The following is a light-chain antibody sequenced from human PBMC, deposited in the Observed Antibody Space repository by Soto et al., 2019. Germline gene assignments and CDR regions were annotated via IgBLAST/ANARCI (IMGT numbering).Light chain of an antibody. CDR2: DVR. Sequence: QSALTQPASVSGSPGQSITISCTGTSSDVGGYNYVSWYQQHPGKAPKLMIYDVRNRASGASNRFSGSKSGNTASLTISGLQAEDEADYSCTSYTSSSTLYVFGTGTKVTVL. CDR1: SSDVGGYNY. V-gene: IGLV2-14*01. CDR3: TSYTSSSTLYV. J-gene: IGLJ1*01.